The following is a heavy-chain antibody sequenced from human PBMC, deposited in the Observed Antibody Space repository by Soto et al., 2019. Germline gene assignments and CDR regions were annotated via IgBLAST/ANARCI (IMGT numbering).Heavy chain of an antibody. D-gene: IGHD2-15*01. CDR1: VFTVSAYA. CDR3: ARDWDIVILSVPIPNYNYGMDV. CDR2: ISSRSDTL. V-gene: IGHV3-48*02. Sequence: GGSLRLSCEGSVFTVSAYAMNWFRQAPGKVLEWVSYISSRSDTLYYADSVKGRFTISRDNAKNSVYLQVNNLRDEDTAVYYCARDWDIVILSVPIPNYNYGMDVWGQGTTVTVSS. J-gene: IGHJ6*02.